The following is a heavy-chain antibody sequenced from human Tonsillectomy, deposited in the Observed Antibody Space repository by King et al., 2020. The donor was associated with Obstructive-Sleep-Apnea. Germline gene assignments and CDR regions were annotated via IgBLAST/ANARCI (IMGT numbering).Heavy chain of an antibody. J-gene: IGHJ4*02. CDR2: IYYSGST. V-gene: IGHV4-39*07. CDR3: VQVGAPGDDY. Sequence: QLPESGPGLVKPSETLSLTCTVSGGSISSSSYYWGWIRQPPGKGLEWIGSIYYSGSTYYNPSLKSRVTISVDTSKNQFSLKLSSVTAADTAVYYCVQVGAPGDDYWGQGTLVTVSS. D-gene: IGHD1-26*01. CDR1: GGSISSSSYY.